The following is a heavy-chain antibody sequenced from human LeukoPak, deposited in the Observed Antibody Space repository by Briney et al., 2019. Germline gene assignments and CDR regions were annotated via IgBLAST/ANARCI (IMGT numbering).Heavy chain of an antibody. D-gene: IGHD3-10*01. CDR1: GYSISSGYY. Sequence: PSETLSLTCTVSGYSISSGYYWGWIRQPPGKGLGWIGSIYHSGSTYYNPSLKSRVTISVDTSKNQFSLKLSSVTAADTAVYYCARAPYYDSGGGSPYYYFDYWGQGTLVTVSS. CDR3: ARAPYYDSGGGSPYYYFDY. J-gene: IGHJ4*02. CDR2: IYHSGST. V-gene: IGHV4-38-2*02.